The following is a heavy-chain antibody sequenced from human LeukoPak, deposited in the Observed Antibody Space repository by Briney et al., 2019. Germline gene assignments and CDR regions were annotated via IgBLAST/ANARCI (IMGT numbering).Heavy chain of an antibody. CDR3: ARGYIVVVPAAMGGYYYYGMDV. V-gene: IGHV1-69*13. D-gene: IGHD2-2*01. Sequence: ASVKVSCKASGGTFSSYAISWVRQAPGQGLEWMGGIIPIFGTANYAQEFQGRVTITADESTSTAYMELSSLRSEDTAVYYCARGYIVVVPAAMGGYYYYGMDVWGQGTTVTVSS. CDR1: GGTFSSYA. J-gene: IGHJ6*02. CDR2: IIPIFGTA.